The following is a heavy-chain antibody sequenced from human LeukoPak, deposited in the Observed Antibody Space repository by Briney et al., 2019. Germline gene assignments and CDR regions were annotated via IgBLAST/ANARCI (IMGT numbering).Heavy chain of an antibody. V-gene: IGHV1-18*01. CDR3: ARDIATVVHQE. D-gene: IGHD2-2*01. CDR1: GYTFTSYG. Sequence: APVKVSCKASGYTFTSYGISWVRQAPGQGLEWMGWISGYSGNTNYVQKFQGRVTMATDTSTSTVYMELRSLTSDDTAVYYCARDIATVVHQEWGQGTLVTVSS. CDR2: ISGYSGNT. J-gene: IGHJ4*02.